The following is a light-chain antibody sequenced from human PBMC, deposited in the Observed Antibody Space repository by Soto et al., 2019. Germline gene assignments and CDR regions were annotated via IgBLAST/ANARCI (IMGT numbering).Light chain of an antibody. CDR3: QQYNNWPPWT. Sequence: EIVMTQSPATLSVSPGGRATLSCRASQSVRRDLAWYQQKPGQAPRLLIYGSSTRATGIAARFIGSGSGTQFTLTITSLQSEDFAVYYCQQYNNWPPWTFGQGTKVEIK. J-gene: IGKJ1*01. V-gene: IGKV3-15*01. CDR1: QSVRRD. CDR2: GSS.